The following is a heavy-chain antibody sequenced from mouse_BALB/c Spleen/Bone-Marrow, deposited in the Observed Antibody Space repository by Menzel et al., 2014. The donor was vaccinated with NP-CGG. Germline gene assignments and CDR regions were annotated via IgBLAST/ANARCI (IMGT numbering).Heavy chain of an antibody. CDR3: VRGIYYYGSNYKNSALDY. Sequence: DVHLVESGGGLVQPKGLLKLSCAASGFTFNTFAMNWVRQAPGKGLEWVARIRSKSNNFATYYADSVKDRFTISRDDSQSMLYLQMNNLKTEDTAMYYCVRGIYYYGSNYKNSALDYWGQGTSVTVSS. CDR2: IRSKSNNFAT. D-gene: IGHD1-1*01. CDR1: GFTFNTFA. V-gene: IGHV10-1*02. J-gene: IGHJ4*01.